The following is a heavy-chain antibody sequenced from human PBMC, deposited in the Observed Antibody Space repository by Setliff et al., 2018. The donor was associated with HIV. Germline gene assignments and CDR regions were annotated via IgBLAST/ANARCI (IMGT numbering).Heavy chain of an antibody. Sequence: SETLSLTCSVSGGSIISGGYYWSWIRQHPGKGLEWIGYIYYSGTTYYNPSLKSRVTISLDTSMNQFSLELTSVTAADTAVYYCVRAMTTVTTAYYYGMDVWGQGTTVTVSS. CDR2: IYYSGTT. V-gene: IGHV4-31*03. J-gene: IGHJ6*02. CDR1: GGSIISGGYY. D-gene: IGHD4-17*01. CDR3: VRAMTTVTTAYYYGMDV.